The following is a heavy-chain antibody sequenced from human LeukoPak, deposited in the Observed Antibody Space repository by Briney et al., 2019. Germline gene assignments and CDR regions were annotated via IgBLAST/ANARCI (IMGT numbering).Heavy chain of an antibody. CDR1: GFPFSDYQ. CDR3: ARDFGKMARGVIVDYGMDV. Sequence: PGGSLRLSCSASGFPFSDYQMSWIRPAPGKGLEWGSYIISSGSTIYYADSVKGRFTISRDNSKNTLYLQMNSLRGEDTAVYYCARDFGKMARGVIVDYGMDVWGQGTTVTVSS. J-gene: IGHJ6*02. D-gene: IGHD3-10*01. CDR2: IISSGSTI. V-gene: IGHV3-11*04.